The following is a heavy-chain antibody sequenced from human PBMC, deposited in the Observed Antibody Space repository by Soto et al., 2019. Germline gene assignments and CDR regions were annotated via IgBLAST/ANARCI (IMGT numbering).Heavy chain of an antibody. CDR1: SWSFSGYQ. CDR3: ARGLILWFGELSRRGGYYYYMDV. D-gene: IGHD3-10*01. CDR2: INDSGNI. V-gene: IGHV4-34*01. Sequence: QVQLQQWGAGLLKPSETLSLTCAVYSWSFSGYQWSWIRQTPGKGLEWIGGINDSGNINYNPSLKSRVTILVDSPKKQISLRLYSVTAADTAVYYCARGLILWFGELSRRGGYYYYMDVWGKGTTVTVSS. J-gene: IGHJ6*03.